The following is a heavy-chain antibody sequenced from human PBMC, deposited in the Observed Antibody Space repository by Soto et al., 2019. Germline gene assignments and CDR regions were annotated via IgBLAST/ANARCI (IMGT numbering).Heavy chain of an antibody. CDR2: MNPDSGVT. CDR3: ASGGSMVTECYLDM. Sequence: ASVQVSCKTSGYTFADFYIHWVRQAPGQGLEWMGWMNPDSGVTDLAQKFRGRVTMARDASTNTADLALGRLTSEVKGVYYCASGGSMVTECYLDMWGQGTTVTVSS. CDR1: GYTFADFY. V-gene: IGHV1-2*02. D-gene: IGHD2-2*03. J-gene: IGHJ4*02.